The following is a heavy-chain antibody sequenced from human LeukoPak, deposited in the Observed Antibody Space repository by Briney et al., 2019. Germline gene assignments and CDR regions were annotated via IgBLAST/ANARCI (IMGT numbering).Heavy chain of an antibody. Sequence: SVKVSCKASGYTFTGYYMHWVRQAPGQGLEWMGRIIPILGIANYAQKFQGRVTITADKSTSTAYMELSSLRSDDTAVYYCARPSSSWYSRDAFDIWGQGTMVTVSS. J-gene: IGHJ3*02. CDR1: GYTFTGYY. CDR2: IIPILGIA. CDR3: ARPSSSWYSRDAFDI. V-gene: IGHV1-69*02. D-gene: IGHD6-13*01.